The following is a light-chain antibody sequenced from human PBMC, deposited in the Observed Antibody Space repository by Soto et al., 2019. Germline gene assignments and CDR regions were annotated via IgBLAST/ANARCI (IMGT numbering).Light chain of an antibody. V-gene: IGKV1-12*01. Sequence: ASQGISSSLAWYQQKPRKAXNLLIYAASTXQSGVSSRFSGSGSGTDXTLTISSLQPEDFATYYCQHAKSFPPTFGPGTKV. J-gene: IGKJ3*01. CDR3: QHAKSFPPT. CDR1: QGISSS. CDR2: AAS.